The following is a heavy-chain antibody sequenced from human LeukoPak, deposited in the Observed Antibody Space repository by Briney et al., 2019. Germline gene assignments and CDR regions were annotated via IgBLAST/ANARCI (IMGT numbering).Heavy chain of an antibody. Sequence: PGGSLRLSCAASGFTFSSYALHWVRQAPGKGLEWVALISYDGSNKYYADSVKGRFAISRDNSKNTVYLQMNSLRAENTAVYYCARGELNDPYYALDIWGQGTMVTVSS. CDR2: ISYDGSNK. J-gene: IGHJ3*02. CDR1: GFTFSSYA. CDR3: ARGELNDPYYALDI. V-gene: IGHV3-30*09. D-gene: IGHD3-10*01.